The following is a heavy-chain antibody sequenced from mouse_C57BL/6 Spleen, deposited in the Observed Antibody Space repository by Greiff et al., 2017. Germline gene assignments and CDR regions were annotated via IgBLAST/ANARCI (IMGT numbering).Heavy chain of an antibody. CDR3: AREDYGYPFAY. CDR1: GYTFTSYT. J-gene: IGHJ3*01. Sequence: QVQLQQSGAELARPGASVKMSCKASGYTFTSYTMHWVKQRPGQGLEWIGYINPSSGYTKYNQKFKDKATLTADKSSSTAYMQLSSLTSEDSAVYYCAREDYGYPFAYWGQGTLVTVSA. D-gene: IGHD2-2*01. CDR2: INPSSGYT. V-gene: IGHV1-4*01.